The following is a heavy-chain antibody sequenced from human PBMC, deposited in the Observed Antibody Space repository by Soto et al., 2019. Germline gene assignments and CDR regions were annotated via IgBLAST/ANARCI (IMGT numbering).Heavy chain of an antibody. D-gene: IGHD6-19*01. V-gene: IGHV4-39*07. Sequence: SDTLSLACFVSVSSIAAGGYYWGWIRHHPGKGLEWIGSFYSSGSIIYNPSLRSRVSISGDTSSNQFSMSLTSVTAADTARYYCARMYSSGSGWFHPWGQGTLVTVSS. CDR3: ARMYSSGSGWFHP. CDR1: VSSIAAGGYY. CDR2: FYSSGSI. J-gene: IGHJ5*02.